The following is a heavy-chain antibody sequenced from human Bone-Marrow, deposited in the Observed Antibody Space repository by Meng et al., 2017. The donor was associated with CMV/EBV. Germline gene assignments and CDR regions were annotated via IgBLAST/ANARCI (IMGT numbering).Heavy chain of an antibody. Sequence: GGSLRLSCAASGFTFSSYWMHWVRQAPGKGLVWVSRINSDGSSTSYADSVKGRFTISRDNAKNTLYLQMNSLRAEDTAVYYCASVKYDFWTAGYVMDVWGQGTTVTVSS. CDR1: GFTFSSYW. D-gene: IGHD3-3*01. CDR2: INSDGSST. J-gene: IGHJ6*02. V-gene: IGHV3-74*01. CDR3: ASVKYDFWTAGYVMDV.